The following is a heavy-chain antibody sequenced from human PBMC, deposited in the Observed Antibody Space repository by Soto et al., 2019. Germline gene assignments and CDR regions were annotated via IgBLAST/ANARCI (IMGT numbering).Heavy chain of an antibody. CDR3: ARDQVGAPKYYYYYGMDV. J-gene: IGHJ6*02. D-gene: IGHD1-26*01. CDR2: IYTSGST. Sequence: QVQLQESGPGLVKPSETLSLTCTVSGGSISSYYWSWIRQPAGKGLEWIGRIYTSGSTNYNPSLKSRVTMSVDTSKNQFSLKLSSVTVADTTVYYCARDQVGAPKYYYYYGMDVWGQGTTVTVSS. CDR1: GGSISSYY. V-gene: IGHV4-4*07.